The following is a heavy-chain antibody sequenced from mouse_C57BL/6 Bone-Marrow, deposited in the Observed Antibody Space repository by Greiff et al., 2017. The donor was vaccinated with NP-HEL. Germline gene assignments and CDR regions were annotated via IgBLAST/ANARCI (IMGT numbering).Heavy chain of an antibody. D-gene: IGHD2-4*01. V-gene: IGHV1-4*01. CDR2: INPSSGYT. J-gene: IGHJ2*01. Sequence: QVQLQQSGAELARPGASVKMSCKASGYTFTSYTMHWVKQRPGQGLEWIGYINPSSGYTKYNQKFKDKATLTADKSSSTAYMQLSGLTSEDSAVYYCAREWDYLFDYWGQGTTLTVSS. CDR3: AREWDYLFDY. CDR1: GYTFTSYT.